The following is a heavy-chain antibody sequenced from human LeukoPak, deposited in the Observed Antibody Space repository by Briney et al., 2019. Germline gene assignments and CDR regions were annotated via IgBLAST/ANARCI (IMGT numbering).Heavy chain of an antibody. V-gene: IGHV5-51*01. CDR1: GYSFTSYW. CDR2: IYPGDSDT. J-gene: IGHJ4*02. Sequence: GESLKISCKGSGYSFTSYWIGWVRQMPGKGLEWMGIIYPGDSDTRYSPSFQDQVTISADKSISTAYLQWSSLKASDTAMYYCASGSSSGWYRGLFDYWGQGTLVTVSS. CDR3: ASGSSSGWYRGLFDY. D-gene: IGHD6-19*01.